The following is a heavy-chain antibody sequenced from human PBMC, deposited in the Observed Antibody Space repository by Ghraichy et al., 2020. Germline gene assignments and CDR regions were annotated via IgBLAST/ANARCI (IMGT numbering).Heavy chain of an antibody. V-gene: IGHV1-18*01. CDR3: ARDPSRFPRPFYFDH. CDR1: GYTFINYG. CDR2: ISPYDGKT. J-gene: IGHJ4*02. Sequence: ASVKVSCKASGYTFINYGIGWVRQAPGQGLEWMGWISPYDGKTDYAQKFQGRVTMTTDTSTTTAYMELRSLRSDDTAVYFCARDPSRFPRPFYFDHWGQGTLVTVSS.